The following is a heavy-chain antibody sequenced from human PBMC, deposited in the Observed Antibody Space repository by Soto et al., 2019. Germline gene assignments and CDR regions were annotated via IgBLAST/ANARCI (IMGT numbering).Heavy chain of an antibody. CDR2: IIPIFGTA. Sequence: ASVKVSCKASGGTFSSYAISWVRQAPGQGLEWMGGIIPIFGTANYAQKFQGRVTITADESTSTAYMELSSLRSEDTAVYYCASSAAGPAYYYYGMDVWGQGTTVTVSS. CDR3: ASSAAGPAYYYYGMDV. D-gene: IGHD6-13*01. V-gene: IGHV1-69*13. CDR1: GGTFSSYA. J-gene: IGHJ6*02.